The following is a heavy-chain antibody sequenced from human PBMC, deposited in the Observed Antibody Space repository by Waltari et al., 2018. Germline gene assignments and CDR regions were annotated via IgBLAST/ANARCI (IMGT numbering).Heavy chain of an antibody. J-gene: IGHJ5*02. CDR3: ARVTSWSNP. CDR2: MNPNSGNT. CDR1: GYTFTSFD. D-gene: IGHD4-4*01. Sequence: QVQLVQSGAEVKKPGASVKVSCKASGYTFTSFDINWVRQATGQGLEWMGWMNPNSGNTGDAQKFQGRVTMTRNTSVSTAYMELSGLRSEDTAVYYCARVTSWSNPWGQGTLVTVSS. V-gene: IGHV1-8*02.